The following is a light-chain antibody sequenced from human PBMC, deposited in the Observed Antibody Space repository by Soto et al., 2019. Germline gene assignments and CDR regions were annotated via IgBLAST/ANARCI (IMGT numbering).Light chain of an antibody. CDR2: AAS. V-gene: IGKV1-27*01. Sequence: DIPMTQTPPSLSASVGDRVTITCRASQGISKYLAWYQQKPGKVPKLLIYAASTLQSGVPSRFSASGSGTYFTLTISSLQPEDVATYYCQKYNSVPFTFAPGTKVEIK. J-gene: IGKJ3*01. CDR3: QKYNSVPFT. CDR1: QGISKY.